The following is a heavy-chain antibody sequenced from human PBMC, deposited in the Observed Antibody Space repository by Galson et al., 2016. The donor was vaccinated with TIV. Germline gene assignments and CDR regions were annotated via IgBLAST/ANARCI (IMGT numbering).Heavy chain of an antibody. CDR3: ARPGRRGPDFSGFDV. D-gene: IGHD3/OR15-3a*01. V-gene: IGHV5-51*03. Sequence: QSGADVTKPGESLKVSCKGSRYTFASHWIGWVRQMPGKGPEWMGIIFPGDSDTRYSPSFQSQVTLSADKSISTAHLQWSSLKASDSAIHYCARPGRRGPDFSGFDVWGQGTKVIVSS. CDR1: RYTFASHW. J-gene: IGHJ3*01. CDR2: IFPGDSDT.